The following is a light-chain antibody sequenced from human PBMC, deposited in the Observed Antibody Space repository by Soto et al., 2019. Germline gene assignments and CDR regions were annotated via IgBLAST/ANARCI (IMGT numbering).Light chain of an antibody. CDR2: AAS. J-gene: IGKJ1*01. CDR1: QRISSY. V-gene: IGKV1-39*01. CDR3: QQSYNTLSWT. Sequence: IQMTQSPSSLSASVGDRVTITCRASQRISSYLNWYQHKSGSAPKLLVYAASKLQSGVPLRFRGSGSGTTFTLTIISLRPDDFATYYCQQSYNTLSWTFGQGTKVDI.